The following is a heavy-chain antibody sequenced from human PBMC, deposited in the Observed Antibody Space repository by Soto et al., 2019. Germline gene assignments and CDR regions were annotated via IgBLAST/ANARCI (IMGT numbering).Heavy chain of an antibody. J-gene: IGHJ5*02. V-gene: IGHV1-18*04. CDR3: ARATILGVAPFDP. CDR2: ISPYNGNI. D-gene: IGHD3-3*01. CDR1: GYTFNTYT. Sequence: GASVKVSCKASGYTFNTYTITWVRQAPGQGLEWMGMISPYNGNIKYTQKFQGRVTMTTDTSTSTAYMELRSLRSDDTAVYYCARATILGVAPFDPWGQGTLVTVS.